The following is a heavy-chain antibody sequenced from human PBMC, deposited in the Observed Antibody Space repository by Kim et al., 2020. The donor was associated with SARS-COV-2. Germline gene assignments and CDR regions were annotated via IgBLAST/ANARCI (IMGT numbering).Heavy chain of an antibody. D-gene: IGHD6-19*01. CDR3: VRGARYSSGWYVTYFDY. J-gene: IGHJ4*02. V-gene: IGHV3-72*01. Sequence: GGSLRLSCVSSGFTFSDYYMDWVRQAPGKGLEWVGRIRDKPNSYTTEYAATVKGRFTISRDDSENSVSLQMNSLKTEDTAVYYCVRGARYSSGWYVTYFDYWGRGTLVSVSS. CDR2: IRDKPNSYTT. CDR1: GFTFSDYY.